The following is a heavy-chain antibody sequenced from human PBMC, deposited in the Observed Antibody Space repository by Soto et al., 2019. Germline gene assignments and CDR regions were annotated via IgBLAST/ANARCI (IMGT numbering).Heavy chain of an antibody. CDR2: IYPGDSDT. CDR1: GYSFTSYW. D-gene: IGHD6-13*01. J-gene: IGHJ6*02. CDR3: ARTSAAGKYYYGMDV. V-gene: IGHV5-51*01. Sequence: PGESLKISCKGSGYSFTSYWIGWVRQMPGKGLEWMGIIYPGDSDTRYSPSFQGQVTIPADKSVSTAYLQWSSLKASDTAMYYCARTSAAGKYYYGMDVWGQGTTVTVS.